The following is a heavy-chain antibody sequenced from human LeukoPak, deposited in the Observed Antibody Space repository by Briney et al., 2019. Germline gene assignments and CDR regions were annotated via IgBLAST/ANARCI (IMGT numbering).Heavy chain of an antibody. V-gene: IGHV3-43*02. Sequence: GGSLRLSCAASGFIFGDYAIHWVRRAPGKGLAWVSLITGDGGSAFYADSVKGRFTISRDNSKNSLYLQMNSLTTEDSALYYFGKGTLGVVRDWGQGTLVTVSS. D-gene: IGHD3-22*01. CDR2: ITGDGGSA. CDR1: GFIFGDYA. CDR3: GKGTLGVVRD. J-gene: IGHJ4*02.